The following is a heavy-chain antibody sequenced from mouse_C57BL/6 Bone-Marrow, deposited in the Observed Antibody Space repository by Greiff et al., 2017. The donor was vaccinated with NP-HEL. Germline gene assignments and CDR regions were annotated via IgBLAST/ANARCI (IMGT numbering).Heavy chain of an antibody. CDR2: IYPSDSET. V-gene: IGHV1-61*01. CDR3: ASYYYGRFAY. D-gene: IGHD1-1*01. J-gene: IGHJ3*01. CDR1: SYTFTSYW. Sequence: QVQLQQPGAELVRPGSSVKLSCKASSYTFTSYWMDWVKQRPGQGLEWIGNIYPSDSETHYNQKFKDKATLTVDKSSSTAYMQLSSLTSEDSAVYYCASYYYGRFAYWGQGTLVTVSA.